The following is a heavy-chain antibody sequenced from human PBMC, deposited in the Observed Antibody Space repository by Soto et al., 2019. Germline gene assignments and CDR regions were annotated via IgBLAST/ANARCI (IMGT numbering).Heavy chain of an antibody. J-gene: IGHJ5*02. CDR3: AIDYGTYGPNRNAS. D-gene: IGHD3-16*01. CDR1: GFTFSSYA. Sequence: GGSLRLSCAASGFTFSSYAMSWVRQTPGKGLEWVSTLSGSGGTTYYADSVKGQFTISRDNSKSTLYLQMNSLRAEDTAVYYCAIDYGTYGPNRNASWARGTSVLVSS. CDR2: LSGSGGTT. V-gene: IGHV3-23*01.